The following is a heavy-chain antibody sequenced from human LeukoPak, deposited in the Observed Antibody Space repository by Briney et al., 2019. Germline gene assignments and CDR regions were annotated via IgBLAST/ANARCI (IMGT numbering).Heavy chain of an antibody. J-gene: IGHJ4*02. D-gene: IGHD3-22*01. CDR2: VSGSGGST. CDR1: GFPFSGYA. CDR3: AKDRPNYYGTNGHYYRRDGDC. V-gene: IGHV3-23*01. Sequence: GGSLRLSCAASGFPFSGYAMSWVRQAPGKGLEWVSAVSGSGGSTYYAASVKGRFTISRDNSRNTLYLQMNSLRAEDTAVYYCAKDRPNYYGTNGHYYRRDGDCWGQGTLVTASS.